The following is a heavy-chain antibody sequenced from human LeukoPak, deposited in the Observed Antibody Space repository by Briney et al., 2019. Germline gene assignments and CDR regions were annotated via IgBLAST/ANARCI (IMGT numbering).Heavy chain of an antibody. J-gene: IGHJ4*02. CDR1: GFTVSSDW. Sequence: GGSLRLSCAASGFTVSSDWMYWVRQVPGKGPVWVSRINPDGTYIDYADSVKGRFTISRDAAKNTVYLQMNSLRAADTALYYCSKDLGLWGQGTLVTVSS. V-gene: IGHV3-74*01. D-gene: IGHD1-26*01. CDR3: SKDLGL. CDR2: INPDGTYI.